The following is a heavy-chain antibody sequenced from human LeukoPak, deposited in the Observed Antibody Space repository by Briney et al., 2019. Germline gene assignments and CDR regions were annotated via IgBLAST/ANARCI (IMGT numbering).Heavy chain of an antibody. Sequence: PGGSLRLSCAASGXTFSSYELNWVRQAPGKGLEWVSYISSSGGTTYYAESLQGRFTVSRDNAKNSLYLQMNSLRAEDTAVYYCAKGLLSDSWGQGTLVTVSS. D-gene: IGHD2/OR15-2a*01. CDR2: ISSSGGTT. V-gene: IGHV3-48*03. CDR3: AKGLLSDS. CDR1: GXTFSSYE. J-gene: IGHJ4*02.